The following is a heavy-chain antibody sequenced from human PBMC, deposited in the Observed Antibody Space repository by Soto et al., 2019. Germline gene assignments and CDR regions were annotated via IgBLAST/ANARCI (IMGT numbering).Heavy chain of an antibody. CDR1: GYSFTSLD. Sequence: QVQLVQSGAEVREPGASVKVSCKASGYSFTSLDINWVRQTAGQGLEWMGWMEPSTGRTGYAQKFQDRVTMTRDTSINTAYMELTTRTSDDTAFYYCARGVSAGVDYWGQGTLVTVSS. D-gene: IGHD1-26*01. CDR3: ARGVSAGVDY. V-gene: IGHV1-8*01. CDR2: MEPSTGRT. J-gene: IGHJ4*02.